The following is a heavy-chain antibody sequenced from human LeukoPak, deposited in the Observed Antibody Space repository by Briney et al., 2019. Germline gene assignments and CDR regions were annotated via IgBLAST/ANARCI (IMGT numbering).Heavy chain of an antibody. CDR3: AKQGRGRYDSSGYEDY. J-gene: IGHJ4*02. CDR1: GFTFSSYS. CDR2: IRYDGSNK. Sequence: PGGSLRLSCAASGFTFSSYSMNWVRQAPGKGLEWVAFIRYDGSNKYYADSVKGRFTISRDNSKNTLYLQMNSLRAEDTAVYYCAKQGRGRYDSSGYEDYWGQGTLVTVSS. D-gene: IGHD3-22*01. V-gene: IGHV3-30*02.